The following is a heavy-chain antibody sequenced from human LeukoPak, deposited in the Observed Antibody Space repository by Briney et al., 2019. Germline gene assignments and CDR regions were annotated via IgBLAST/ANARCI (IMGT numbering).Heavy chain of an antibody. J-gene: IGHJ4*02. CDR1: GVSSSSSY. CDR2: IFYTGDS. Sequence: SETLSLTCTVSGVSSSSSYWSWIRQPPGKGLEWIGYIFYTGDSNHNPSFKSRVSISLDTSKDQISLKLYSVTAADTAVYYCARHRFASPLDSWGQGALVTVSS. V-gene: IGHV4-59*08. D-gene: IGHD2-21*01. CDR3: ARHRFASPLDS.